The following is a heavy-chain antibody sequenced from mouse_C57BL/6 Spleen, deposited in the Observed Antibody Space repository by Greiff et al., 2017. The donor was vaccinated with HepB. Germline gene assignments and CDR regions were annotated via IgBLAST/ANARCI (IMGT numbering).Heavy chain of an antibody. Sequence: EVQRVESGGGLVKPGGSLKLSCAASGFTFSDYGMHWVRQAPEKGLEWVAYISSGSSTIYYADTVKGRFTISRDNAKNTLFLQMTSLRSEDTAMYYCASDYGSSHYYAMDYWGQGTSVTVSS. J-gene: IGHJ4*01. CDR2: ISSGSSTI. V-gene: IGHV5-17*01. CDR1: GFTFSDYG. D-gene: IGHD1-1*01. CDR3: ASDYGSSHYYAMDY.